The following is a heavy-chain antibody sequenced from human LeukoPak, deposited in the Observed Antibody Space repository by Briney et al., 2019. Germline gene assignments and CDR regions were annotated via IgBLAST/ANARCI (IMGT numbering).Heavy chain of an antibody. V-gene: IGHV3-21*01. J-gene: IGHJ4*02. Sequence: GGSLTLSCAASAFTFSSYRMNWVPQAPGKGREWVSSISSSSSYIYNADSVKARFTISRDNAKNSLYLQMNSLRAEDTAVYYCARDYGDDVDYWGEGTLVTVSS. CDR1: AFTFSSYR. CDR3: ARDYGDDVDY. CDR2: ISSSSSYI. D-gene: IGHD4-17*01.